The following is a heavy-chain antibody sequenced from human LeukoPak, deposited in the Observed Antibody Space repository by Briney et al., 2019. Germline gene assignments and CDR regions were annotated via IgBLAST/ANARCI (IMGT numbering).Heavy chain of an antibody. D-gene: IGHD3-3*01. CDR2: FDPEDGET. CDR3: ATDRTIFGVFVDY. Sequence: ASVKVSCKASGYSFTAYYIHWVRQAPGKGLEWMGGFDPEDGETIYAQKFQGRVTMTEDTSTDTAYMELSSLRSEDTAVYYCATDRTIFGVFVDYWGQGTLVTVSS. V-gene: IGHV1-24*01. J-gene: IGHJ4*02. CDR1: GYSFTAYY.